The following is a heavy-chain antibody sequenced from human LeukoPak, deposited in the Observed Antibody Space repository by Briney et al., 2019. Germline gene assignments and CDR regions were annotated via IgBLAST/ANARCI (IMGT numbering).Heavy chain of an antibody. D-gene: IGHD6-6*01. CDR2: IYYSGST. CDR3: AIWVAARPSGLFY. J-gene: IGHJ4*02. Sequence: SETLSLTCTVYGGSISSYYSSWIRQPPGKGLEWVGYIYYSGSTNYNPSLKSRVTISVDTSKNQFSLKLSSVTAADTAVYYCAIWVAARPSGLFYWGQGIVVTVSS. V-gene: IGHV4-59*01. CDR1: GGSISSYY.